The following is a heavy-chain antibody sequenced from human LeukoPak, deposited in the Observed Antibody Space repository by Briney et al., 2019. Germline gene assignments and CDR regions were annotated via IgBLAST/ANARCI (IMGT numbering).Heavy chain of an antibody. D-gene: IGHD1-26*01. V-gene: IGHV6-1*01. Sequence: KASQTLSLTCAISGDSVSSKSAAWNWIRQSPSRGLEWLGRTYYKSKWYNDYAVSVKSRITINSDTSKNQFSLQLSSVTPEDTAVYYCARVSSPWSPRDAFDIWGQGTVVTVSS. CDR3: ARVSSPWSPRDAFDI. CDR2: TYYKSKWYN. CDR1: GDSVSSKSAA. J-gene: IGHJ3*02.